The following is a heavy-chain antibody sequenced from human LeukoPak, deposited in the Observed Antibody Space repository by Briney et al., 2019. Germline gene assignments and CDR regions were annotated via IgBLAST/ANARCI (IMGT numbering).Heavy chain of an antibody. CDR2: IIPIFGAA. V-gene: IGHV1-69*05. J-gene: IGHJ4*02. CDR3: ARDPHSYGYYYFDY. Sequence: ASVKVSCKASGGTFSSYAISWVRQAPAQGLEWMGRIIPIFGAANYAQKFQGRVTITTDESTSTAYMELSSLRSEDTAVYYCARDPHSYGYYYFDYWGQGTLVTVSS. CDR1: GGTFSSYA. D-gene: IGHD5-18*01.